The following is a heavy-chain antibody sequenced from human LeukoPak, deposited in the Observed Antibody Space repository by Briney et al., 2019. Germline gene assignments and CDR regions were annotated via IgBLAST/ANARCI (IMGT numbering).Heavy chain of an antibody. CDR1: GFTVSSNY. CDR2: IYSGGST. V-gene: IGHV3-66*02. J-gene: IGHJ6*03. Sequence: GGSLRLSWAASGFTVSSNYMSWVRQAPGKGLEWVSVIYSGGSTYYADSVKGRFTISRDNSKNTLYLQMNSLRAEDTAVYYCARVTAMVLKYYYYMDVWGKGTTVTVSS. CDR3: ARVTAMVLKYYYYMDV. D-gene: IGHD5-18*01.